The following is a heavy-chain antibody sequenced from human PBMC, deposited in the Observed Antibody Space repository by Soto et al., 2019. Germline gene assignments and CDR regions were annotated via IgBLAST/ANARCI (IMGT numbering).Heavy chain of an antibody. V-gene: IGHV4-31*03. CDR2: IYSSGST. J-gene: IGHJ4*02. CDR1: GASITSGGYY. CDR3: ERDAGRGWLRIDF. Sequence: SETLSLTCSVSGASITSGGYYWSWIRQHPVRGLEWIGYIYSSGSTYYNPSLKSRLDMSVDTSKNQFSLKLRSVTAADSAIYYCERDAGRGWLRIDFWGQGALVTVSS. D-gene: IGHD5-12*01.